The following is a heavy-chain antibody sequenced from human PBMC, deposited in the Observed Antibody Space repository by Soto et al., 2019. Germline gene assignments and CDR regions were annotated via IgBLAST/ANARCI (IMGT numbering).Heavy chain of an antibody. CDR2: IYYSGST. CDR1: GGSISSYY. D-gene: IGHD3-3*01. Sequence: PSETLSLTCTVSGGSISSYYWSWIRQPPGKGLEWIGYIYYSGSTNYNPSLKSRVTISVDTSKNQFSLKLSSVTAADTAVYYCARLASYDFWSGGYYMDVWGKGTTVTVSS. J-gene: IGHJ6*03. CDR3: ARLASYDFWSGGYYMDV. V-gene: IGHV4-59*01.